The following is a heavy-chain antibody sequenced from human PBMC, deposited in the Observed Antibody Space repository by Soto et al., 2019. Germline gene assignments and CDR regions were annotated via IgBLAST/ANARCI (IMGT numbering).Heavy chain of an antibody. CDR1: GLTFTSSA. Sequence: GASVKVSCKASGLTFTSSAVQWVRQARGQRLEWIGWIVVGSGNTNYAQKFQERVTITRDMSTSTAYMELSSLRSEDTAVYYCAAGYCSGGSCYSAAFDIWGQGTMVTVSS. V-gene: IGHV1-58*01. J-gene: IGHJ3*02. CDR2: IVVGSGNT. D-gene: IGHD2-15*01. CDR3: AAGYCSGGSCYSAAFDI.